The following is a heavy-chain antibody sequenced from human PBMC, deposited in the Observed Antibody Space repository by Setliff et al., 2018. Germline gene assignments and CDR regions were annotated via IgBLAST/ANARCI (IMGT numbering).Heavy chain of an antibody. CDR1: GYSIRSGNY. V-gene: IGHV4-38-2*02. J-gene: IGHJ6*03. CDR3: AREQWLDPPGYYYMDV. Sequence: PSETLSLTCAVSGYSIRSGNYWGWIRQPPGKGLEWIGSIYHSGSTYYNPSLKGRVTISVDTSKNHFSLKLSSVTAADMAVYYCAREQWLDPPGYYYMDVWAKGTTVTVSS. CDR2: IYHSGST. D-gene: IGHD6-19*01.